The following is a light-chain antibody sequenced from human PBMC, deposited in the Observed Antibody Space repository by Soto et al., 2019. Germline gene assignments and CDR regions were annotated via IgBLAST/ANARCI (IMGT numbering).Light chain of an antibody. CDR3: CSYTGSLTLL. Sequence: QSALTQPASVSGSPGQSITISCTGSSSDVGGYDYVSWYQQHPGKAPKLMIYEVSNRPSGVSNRFSGSKSGNTASLTISGLQAEDEADDYCCSYTGSLTLLFGGGTKLTVL. CDR2: EVS. V-gene: IGLV2-14*01. J-gene: IGLJ2*01. CDR1: SSDVGGYDY.